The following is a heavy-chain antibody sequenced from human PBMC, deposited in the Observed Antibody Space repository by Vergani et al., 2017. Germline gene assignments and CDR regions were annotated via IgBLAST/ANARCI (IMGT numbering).Heavy chain of an antibody. V-gene: IGHV1-46*01. CDR1: GYTFTSYY. CDR3: ARWECSSTSCYTRYIDY. CDR2: INPSGGST. Sequence: QVQLVQSGAEVKKPGASVKVSCKASGYTFTSYYMHWVRQAPGQGLEWMGIINPSGGSTSYAQKFQGRVTMTRDTSTSTVYMELSSLRSEDTAVYYCARWECSSTSCYTRYIDYWGQGTLVTVSS. D-gene: IGHD2-2*02. J-gene: IGHJ4*02.